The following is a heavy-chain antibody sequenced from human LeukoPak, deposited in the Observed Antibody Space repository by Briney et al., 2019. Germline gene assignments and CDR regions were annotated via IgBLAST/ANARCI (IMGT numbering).Heavy chain of an antibody. D-gene: IGHD2-2*01. Sequence: SETLSLTCTVSGGSISSGSYYWSWIRQPAGKGLEWIGRIYTSGSTNYNPSLKSRVTISVGTSKNQFSLKLSSVTAADTAVYYCARLGYCSSTSCYQHLVDVWGKGTTVTISS. V-gene: IGHV4-61*02. CDR2: IYTSGST. CDR3: ARLGYCSSTSCYQHLVDV. J-gene: IGHJ6*04. CDR1: GGSISSGSYY.